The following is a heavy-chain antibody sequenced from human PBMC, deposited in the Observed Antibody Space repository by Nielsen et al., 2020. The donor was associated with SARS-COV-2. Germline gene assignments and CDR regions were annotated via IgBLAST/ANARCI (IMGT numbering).Heavy chain of an antibody. J-gene: IGHJ4*02. D-gene: IGHD6-19*01. CDR2: INPNSGGT. Sequence: ASVKVSCKASGYTFTGYYMHWVRQAPGQGLEWMGRINPNSGGTNYAQKFQGRVTMTRDTSTSTVYMELSSLRSEDTAVYYCARALRSSGWNLWGQGTLVTVSS. CDR3: ARALRSSGWNL. V-gene: IGHV1-2*06. CDR1: GYTFTGYY.